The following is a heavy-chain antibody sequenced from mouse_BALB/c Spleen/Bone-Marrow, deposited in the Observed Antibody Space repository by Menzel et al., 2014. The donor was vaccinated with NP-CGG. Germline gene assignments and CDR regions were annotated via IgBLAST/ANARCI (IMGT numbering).Heavy chain of an antibody. CDR1: GFDFSTYW. CDR3: ARLGCYGWSAY. J-gene: IGHJ3*01. CDR2: INPDSNTI. Sequence: EVKLQESGGGLVQPGRSLKLSCAASGFDFSTYWMSWVRQAPGKGLEWIGEINPDSNTINYTPSLKDKFIISRDNAKNTLYLQMSRVNSEDTALYYCARLGCYGWSAYWGQGTLVTVSA. D-gene: IGHD1-1*02. V-gene: IGHV4-1*02.